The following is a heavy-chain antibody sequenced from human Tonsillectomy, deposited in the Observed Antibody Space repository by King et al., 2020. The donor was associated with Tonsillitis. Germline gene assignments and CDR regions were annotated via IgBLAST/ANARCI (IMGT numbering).Heavy chain of an antibody. CDR3: ARDTSFDWYFDL. J-gene: IGHJ2*01. V-gene: IGHV3-48*04. Sequence: QLVQSGGGLVQPGGSLRLSCAASVFNFNNYGMNWVRQAPGKGLEWISYIRNNSNTIYYADSVKGRFTISRDNAKNSLFLQMNSLRAEDTAIYYCARDTSFDWYFDLWGRGTLVTVSS. CDR2: IRNNSNTI. CDR1: VFNFNNYG.